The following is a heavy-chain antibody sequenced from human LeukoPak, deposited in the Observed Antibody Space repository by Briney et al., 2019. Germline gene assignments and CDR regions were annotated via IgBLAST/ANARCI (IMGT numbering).Heavy chain of an antibody. D-gene: IGHD6-13*01. CDR2: GSDVGGT. V-gene: IGHV4-34*01. CDR1: GASLNGHY. J-gene: IGHJ3*02. CDR3: HLLYFKLWSSSSWYDGDAFDI. Sequence: SETLSLTCAVYGASLNGHYWSWIRQPPGKGLEWIGEGSDVGGTKYNPSLKSRVTISADTSKNQFSLKLSSVTAADTAVYYCHLLYFKLWSSSSWYDGDAFDIWGQGTMVTVSS.